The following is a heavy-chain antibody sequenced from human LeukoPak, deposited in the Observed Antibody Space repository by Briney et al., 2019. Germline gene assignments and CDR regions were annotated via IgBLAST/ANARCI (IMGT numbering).Heavy chain of an antibody. D-gene: IGHD6-13*01. V-gene: IGHV4-39*07. CDR3: ARGTPRRYSSSWYGSLPQYYYYYYMDV. J-gene: IGHJ6*03. CDR2: FYYSGST. Sequence: ASETLSLTCTVSGGSISSRPYCWGWIRQPPGKGLEWLGNFYYSGSTYYKPSLKSRVTISVDTSKNQFSLKLSSVTAADTAVYYCARGTPRRYSSSWYGSLPQYYYYYYMDVWGKGTTVTVSS. CDR1: GGSISSRPYC.